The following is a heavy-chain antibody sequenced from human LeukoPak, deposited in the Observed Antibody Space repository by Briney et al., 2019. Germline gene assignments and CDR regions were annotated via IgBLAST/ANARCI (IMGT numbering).Heavy chain of an antibody. Sequence: SETLSLTCAVYGGSFSGYYWSWIRQPPGKGLEWIGEINHSGSTNYNPPLKSRVTISVDTSKNQFSLKLSSVTAADTAVYYCARVKWCGGDCYSVVAFDIWGQGTMVTVSS. V-gene: IGHV4-34*01. D-gene: IGHD2-21*02. CDR2: INHSGST. CDR1: GGSFSGYY. J-gene: IGHJ3*02. CDR3: ARVKWCGGDCYSVVAFDI.